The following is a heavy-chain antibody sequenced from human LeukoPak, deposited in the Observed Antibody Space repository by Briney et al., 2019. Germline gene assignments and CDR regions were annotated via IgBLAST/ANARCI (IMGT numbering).Heavy chain of an antibody. CDR3: ARGAGYCTSTSCHLWSDY. Sequence: GGSLRLSCAASGFTFSSYSMNWVRQAPGKGLEWVSPISSSSDIYYADSVKGRFAISRDNAKNSLYLQMNSLRAEDTAVYYCARGAGYCTSTSCHLWSDYWGQGTLVTVSS. D-gene: IGHD2-2*01. V-gene: IGHV3-21*06. J-gene: IGHJ4*02. CDR1: GFTFSSYS. CDR2: ISSSSDI.